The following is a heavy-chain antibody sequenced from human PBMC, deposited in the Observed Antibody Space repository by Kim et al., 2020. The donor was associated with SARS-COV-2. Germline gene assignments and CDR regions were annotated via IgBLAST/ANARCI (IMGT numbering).Heavy chain of an antibody. CDR3: AKGGPGVYYYYGMDV. V-gene: IGHV3-23*01. Sequence: GGSLRLSCAASGFTFSSHAMSWVRQAPGKGLEWVSAISGSGGSTYYADSVKGRFTISRDNSKNTLYLQMNSLRAEDTAVYYCAKGGPGVYYYYGMDVWGQGTTVTVSS. D-gene: IGHD3-10*01. CDR1: GFTFSSHA. J-gene: IGHJ6*02. CDR2: ISGSGGST.